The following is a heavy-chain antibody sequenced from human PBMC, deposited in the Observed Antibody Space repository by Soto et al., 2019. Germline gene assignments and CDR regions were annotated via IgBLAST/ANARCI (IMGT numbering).Heavy chain of an antibody. CDR2: IDPSDSYT. CDR3: EVHNCSLCCDSHPTDMYI. V-gene: IGHV5-10-1*01. D-gene: IGHD3-22*01. CDR1: EYLFTNYW. J-gene: IGHJ6*02. Sequence: DSPTVCCQGYEYLFTNYWINWVRQVSGGGLEWLGRIDPSDSYTKYNPSFQGHVTISADKSTSTAYLQWSSLRASDTAVYYCEVHNCSLCCDSHPTDMYIWTQRTSVTVS.